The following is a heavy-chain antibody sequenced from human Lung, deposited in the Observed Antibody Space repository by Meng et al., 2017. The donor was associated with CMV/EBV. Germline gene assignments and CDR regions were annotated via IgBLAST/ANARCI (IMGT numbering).Heavy chain of an antibody. CDR3: ARDPYATGWAG. CDR1: GGSISISTW. V-gene: IGHV4-4*02. J-gene: IGHJ4*02. CDR2: IYHSGGT. D-gene: IGHD6-19*01. Sequence: QRQLQESGPGLVKPSVTLSLTCAVSGGSISISTWWSWVRQPPGKGLEWIGEIYHSGGTNYNPSLRGRVTISLDKSKNQFSLTLRSVTAADTAVYYCARDPYATGWAGWGQGTLVTVSS.